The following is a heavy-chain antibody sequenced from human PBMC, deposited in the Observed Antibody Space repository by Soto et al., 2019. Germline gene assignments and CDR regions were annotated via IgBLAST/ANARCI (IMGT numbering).Heavy chain of an antibody. CDR2: IIPMFGIV. J-gene: IGHJ4*02. CDR1: GGNFNNYG. Sequence: QVQLVQSGTEARKPGSSVKVSCETSGGNFNNYGFNWVRQVPGQRLEWMGGIIPMFGIVKVGQIFQPRVALTADQSTGNAYIDPTPLKPEHTSVDYCAGEVGGTGFQFCGQGTLVIVSS. CDR3: AGEVGGTGFQF. V-gene: IGHV1-69*12.